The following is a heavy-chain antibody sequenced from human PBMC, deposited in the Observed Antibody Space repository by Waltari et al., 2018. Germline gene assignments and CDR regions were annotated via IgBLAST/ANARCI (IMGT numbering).Heavy chain of an antibody. D-gene: IGHD6-13*01. CDR3: AGEFGSWYTH. CDR1: GYTFTSYD. CDR2: MNPNNGNP. V-gene: IGHV1-8*01. Sequence: QVQLVQSGTEVKQPGASVKVSCKASGYTFTSYDINWVRQVTGKGLEWMGWMNPNNGNPGYAQRFQGRVTMTRDSSISTAYMELSSLRSEDTAVYYCAGEFGSWYTHWGQGTLVTVSS. J-gene: IGHJ4*02.